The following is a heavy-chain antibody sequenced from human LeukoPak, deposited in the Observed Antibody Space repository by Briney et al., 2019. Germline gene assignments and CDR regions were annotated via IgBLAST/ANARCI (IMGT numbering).Heavy chain of an antibody. Sequence: SETLSLTCTVSGGSISGYYWSWIRQPPGKGLEWIGYTYYGGSTNYNPSLRSRVTISVGTSQNQFSLKLSSVTAADTAVYYCARQGCSGGSCYSGPIDYWGQGTLVTVSS. CDR1: GGSISGYY. J-gene: IGHJ4*02. D-gene: IGHD2-15*01. CDR2: TYYGGST. CDR3: ARQGCSGGSCYSGPIDY. V-gene: IGHV4-59*08.